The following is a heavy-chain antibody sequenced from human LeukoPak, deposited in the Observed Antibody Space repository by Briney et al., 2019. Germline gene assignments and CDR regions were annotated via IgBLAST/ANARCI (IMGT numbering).Heavy chain of an antibody. CDR2: ISGSGGST. V-gene: IGHV3-23*01. D-gene: IGHD1-26*01. J-gene: IGHJ6*02. CDR1: GFTFSNFA. Sequence: GGSLRLSCAASGFTFSNFAMSWVRQAPGRGLKWVSGISGSGGSTYYADSVKGRFTISRDDSKNTLNLQMNSLRAEDTAVYHCAKVKIVGADYYYYGMDVWGQGTTVTVSS. CDR3: AKVKIVGADYYYYGMDV.